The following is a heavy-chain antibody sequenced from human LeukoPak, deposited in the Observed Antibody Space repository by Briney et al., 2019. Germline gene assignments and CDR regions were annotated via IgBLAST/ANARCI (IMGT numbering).Heavy chain of an antibody. CDR3: ATGPIGGYYFDY. Sequence: GGSLRLSCAASGFTFSSYAMDWVRQAPGKGLEWVAVISYDGSNKYYADSVKGRFTISRDNAKNSLYLQMNSLRAEDTAVYYCATGPIGGYYFDYWGQGTLVTVSS. D-gene: IGHD1-26*01. CDR2: ISYDGSNK. J-gene: IGHJ4*02. CDR1: GFTFSSYA. V-gene: IGHV3-30-3*01.